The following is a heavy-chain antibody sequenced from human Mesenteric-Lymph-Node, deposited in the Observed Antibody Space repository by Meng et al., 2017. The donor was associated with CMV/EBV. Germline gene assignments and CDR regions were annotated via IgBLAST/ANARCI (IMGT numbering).Heavy chain of an antibody. J-gene: IGHJ4*02. D-gene: IGHD2-8*01. Sequence: QVQLVQSGAEVKKPGASVKVSCKASGYTFTGYYMHWVRQAPGQGLEWMGRINPNSGDTNYAQKFQGRVAMTRDTSISTAYMELSRMRSEDTAVYYCARKVSDRPFDYWGQGTLVTVSS. CDR1: GYTFTGYY. CDR3: ARKVSDRPFDY. CDR2: INPNSGDT. V-gene: IGHV1-2*06.